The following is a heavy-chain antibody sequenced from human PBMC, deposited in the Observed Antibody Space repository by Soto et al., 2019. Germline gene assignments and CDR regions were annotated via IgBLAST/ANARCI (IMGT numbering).Heavy chain of an antibody. J-gene: IGHJ5*02. V-gene: IGHV3-23*01. CDR1: GFTLSTYA. CDR2: IRENSVST. CDR3: AKCQVVTGVSGWCNYIDP. D-gene: IGHD1-1*01. Sequence: EVQLLESGGDLVQPGGYLSLSCAASGFTLSTYAMNWVRQAPGKGLEWVSAIRENSVSTDYADSVKGRFTISRDNSKNTLYPQMNSLSADDTAVYYCAKCQVVTGVSGWCNYIDPWGQGTLVTVSS.